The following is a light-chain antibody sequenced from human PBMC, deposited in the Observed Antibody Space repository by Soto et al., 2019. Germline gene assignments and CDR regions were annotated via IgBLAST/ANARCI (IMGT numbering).Light chain of an antibody. CDR1: QTISSY. CDR2: AAS. CDR3: QQSHSIPYT. V-gene: IGKV1-39*01. J-gene: IGKJ2*01. Sequence: DIQMTQSPSSLSASVGDRVTITCRASQTISSYLNWYQQKPGKALKLLIYAASSLQSGVPSRFSGSGSGTDFTLTISSLQPEDFATYYCQQSHSIPYTFGQGTKLEIK.